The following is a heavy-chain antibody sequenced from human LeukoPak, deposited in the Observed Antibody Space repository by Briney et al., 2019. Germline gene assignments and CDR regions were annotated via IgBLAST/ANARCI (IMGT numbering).Heavy chain of an antibody. Sequence: PSETLSLTCAVYGGSFSGYYWSWIRQPPGKGLEWIGEINHSGSTNYNPSLKSRVTISVDTSKNQFSLKLSSVTAAYTAVYYCARGPNCYYDFLVKYYFDYWGQGTLVTVSS. V-gene: IGHV4-34*01. CDR2: INHSGST. CDR1: GGSFSGYY. CDR3: ARGPNCYYDFLVKYYFDY. J-gene: IGHJ4*02. D-gene: IGHD3-3*01.